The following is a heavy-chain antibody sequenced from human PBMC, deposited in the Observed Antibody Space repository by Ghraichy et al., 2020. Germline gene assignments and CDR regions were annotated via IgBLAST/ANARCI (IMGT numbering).Heavy chain of an antibody. J-gene: IGHJ6*02. V-gene: IGHV3-74*01. CDR1: GFAFNTDL. CDR2: INSDGTSI. CDR3: ARGRFYAMDV. Sequence: GGSLRLSCAASGFAFNTDLMHWVRQAPGKGLVWVSRINSDGTSIAYADSVKGRFTISRDNAKNTLYLLMNSLRGEDTAVYYCARGRFYAMDVWGQGTTVTVSS.